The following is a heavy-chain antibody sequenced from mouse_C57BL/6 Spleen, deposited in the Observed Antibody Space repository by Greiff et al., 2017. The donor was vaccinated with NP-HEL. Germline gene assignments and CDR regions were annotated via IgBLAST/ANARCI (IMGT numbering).Heavy chain of an antibody. Sequence: VQLQQSGPELVKPGASVKLSCKASGYTFTSYDIHWVKQRPGQGLEWIGWIYPRDCSTKYNEKFKGKATLTVDTSSSTAYMELHSLTSEDSAVYCCARRGYYGSSSWYCDVWGTGTTVTVSS. CDR3: ARRGYYGSSSWYCDV. CDR2: IYPRDCST. D-gene: IGHD1-1*01. V-gene: IGHV1-85*01. CDR1: GYTFTSYD. J-gene: IGHJ1*03.